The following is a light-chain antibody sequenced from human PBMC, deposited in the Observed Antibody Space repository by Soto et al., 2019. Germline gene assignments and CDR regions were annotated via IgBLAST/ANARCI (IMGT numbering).Light chain of an antibody. CDR1: QSISSW. Sequence: DIQMTQSPSTLSASVGDRVTITCRASQSISSWLAWYQQKPGKAPKLLIYKASSLESGVPSRFSGSGSGTEFTLTISSLPPDDFATYYCQQYTSYSPELTFGGGTKVEIK. CDR2: KAS. J-gene: IGKJ4*01. V-gene: IGKV1-5*03. CDR3: QQYTSYSPELT.